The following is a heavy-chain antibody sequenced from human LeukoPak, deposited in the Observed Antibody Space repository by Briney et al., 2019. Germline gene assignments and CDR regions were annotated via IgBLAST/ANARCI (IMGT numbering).Heavy chain of an antibody. V-gene: IGHV3-74*03. D-gene: IGHD3-10*01. J-gene: IGHJ4*02. Sequence: SGGSLRLSCAASGFIFSNYWMHWVRQVPGKGLLWVSRIDSDENGGSGTMYADSVKDRFTIYRDNAMNTLYLHMNSLRVEDTAVFYCAREAYGSGKRYFDYWGQGTLVTVSS. CDR3: AREAYGSGKRYFDY. CDR2: IDSDENGGSGT. CDR1: GFIFSNYW.